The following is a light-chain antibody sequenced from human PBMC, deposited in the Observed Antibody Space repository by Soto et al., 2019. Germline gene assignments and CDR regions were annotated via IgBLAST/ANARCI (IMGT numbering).Light chain of an antibody. CDR2: DAS. V-gene: IGKV1-5*01. Sequence: DIQMTQSPSTLSASVGDRVTITCRASQSISSWLDWYQQKPGKAPKLLIYDASRLESGVQSRFSGSGSGTEFTLTISSLPPDDFATYYCQQYNSYLYTFGQGTKLEIK. CDR3: QQYNSYLYT. CDR1: QSISSW. J-gene: IGKJ2*01.